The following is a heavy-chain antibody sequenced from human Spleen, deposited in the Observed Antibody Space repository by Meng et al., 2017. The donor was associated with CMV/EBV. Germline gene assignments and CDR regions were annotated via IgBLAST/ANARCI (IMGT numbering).Heavy chain of an antibody. CDR1: GGSISSYF. V-gene: IGHV4-59*08. Sequence: SETLSLTCAVSGGSISSYFWNWIRQPPGKGLEWIGYIYYDGTTNYNSSLKSRVSISVDRVKNQVSLRLSSVTAADTAVYYCARHRRAAAAGTGLRWFDPWGQGTLVTVSS. CDR3: ARHRRAAAAGTGLRWFDP. CDR2: IYYDGTT. J-gene: IGHJ5*02. D-gene: IGHD6-13*01.